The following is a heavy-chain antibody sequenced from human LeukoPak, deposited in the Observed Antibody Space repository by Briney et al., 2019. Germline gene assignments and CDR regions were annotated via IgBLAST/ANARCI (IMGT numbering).Heavy chain of an antibody. CDR1: GFTFSSYG. D-gene: IGHD3-10*01. CDR2: IRYDGSNK. CDR3: ARDRAYYYGSGSSDDY. V-gene: IGHV3-30*02. J-gene: IGHJ4*02. Sequence: GGSLRLACAAPGFTFSSYGMHWVRQAPGKGLEWVAFIRYDGSNKYYADSVKGRFTISRDNSKNTLYLQMNSLRAEDTAVYYCARDRAYYYGSGSSDDYWGQGTLVTVSS.